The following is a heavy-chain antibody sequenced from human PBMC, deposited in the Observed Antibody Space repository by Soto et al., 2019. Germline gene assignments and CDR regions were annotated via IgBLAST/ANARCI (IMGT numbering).Heavy chain of an antibody. CDR2: ISSSSTI. CDR3: ARHPERIAEIGWFDP. CDR1: GFTFSSYS. V-gene: IGHV3-48*01. J-gene: IGHJ5*02. Sequence: EVQLVESGGGLVQPGGSLRLSCAASGFTFSSYSMNWVRQAPGKGLEWVSCISSSSTIYYADSVKGRFTISRDNAKNSLYLQMNSLRAEDTAVYYCARHPERIAEIGWFDPWGQGTLVTVSS. D-gene: IGHD6-13*01.